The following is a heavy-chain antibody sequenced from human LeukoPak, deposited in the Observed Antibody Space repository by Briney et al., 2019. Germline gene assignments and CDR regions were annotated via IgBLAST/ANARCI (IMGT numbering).Heavy chain of an antibody. D-gene: IGHD3-22*01. CDR1: GYTFTSYY. Sequence: ASVKVSCKASGYTFTSYYMHWVRQAPGQGLEWMGIINPSGGSTSYAQKFQGRVTITADKSTSTAYMELSSLRSEDTAVYYCARETLSSSGSLRPRGYFDLWGRGTLVTVSS. CDR3: ARETLSSSGSLRPRGYFDL. J-gene: IGHJ2*01. CDR2: INPSGGST. V-gene: IGHV1-46*01.